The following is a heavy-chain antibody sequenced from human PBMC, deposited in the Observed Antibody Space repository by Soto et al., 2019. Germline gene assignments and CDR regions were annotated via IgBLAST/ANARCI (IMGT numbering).Heavy chain of an antibody. CDR2: IYYSGST. V-gene: IGHV4-30-4*01. CDR3: ARRQSARYFDWLPDYYFDY. J-gene: IGHJ4*02. D-gene: IGHD3-9*01. CDR1: GGSISSGDYY. Sequence: PSETLSLTCTVSGGSISSGDYYWSWIRQPPGKGLEWIGYIYYSGSTYYNPSLKSRVTISVDTSKNQFSLKLSSVTAADTAVYYCARRQSARYFDWLPDYYFDYWGQGTLVTVSS.